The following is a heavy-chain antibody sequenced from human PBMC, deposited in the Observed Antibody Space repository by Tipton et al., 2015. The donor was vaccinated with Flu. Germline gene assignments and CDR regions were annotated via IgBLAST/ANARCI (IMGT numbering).Heavy chain of an antibody. V-gene: IGHV4-38-2*02. J-gene: IGHJ4*02. D-gene: IGHD6-19*01. CDR3: ARGPEQWMVNPNYFDY. Sequence: GLVKPSETLSLICTVSGYSISSGYYWGWIRQPPGKGLEWIGSIYHSGSTYYNPSLKSRVPISVDTSKNQFSLKLSSVTADDTAVYYCARGPEQWMVNPNYFDYWGQGPRSPSPQ. CDR2: IYHSGST. CDR1: GYSISSGYY.